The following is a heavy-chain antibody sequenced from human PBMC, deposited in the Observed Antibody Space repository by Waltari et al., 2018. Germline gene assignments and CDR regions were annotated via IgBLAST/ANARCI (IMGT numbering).Heavy chain of an antibody. CDR2: IRSKAYGGTT. D-gene: IGHD3-3*01. CDR3: TRDPGVPDY. V-gene: IGHV3-49*04. J-gene: IGHJ4*02. CDR1: GFTFGDYA. Sequence: EVQLVESGGGLVQPGRSLRLSCTASGFTFGDYAMSWVRQAPGKGLEWVGFIRSKAYGGTTEYAASVKGRFTISRDDSKSIAYLRMNSLKTEDTAVYYCTRDPGVPDYWGQGTLVTVSS.